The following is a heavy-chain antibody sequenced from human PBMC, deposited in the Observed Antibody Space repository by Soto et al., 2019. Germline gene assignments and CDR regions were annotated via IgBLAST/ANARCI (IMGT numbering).Heavy chain of an antibody. Sequence: DVQLVGSGGGLVQPGGSLRLSCVASGFPFSSYAMHWDRQAPGKGLEWISYINGASTTTFYADSVKGRFTVSRDNAKNSVYLQMSSLRHEDTAFYYCARDLSHWGQGMLVTVSS. CDR2: INGASTTT. CDR1: GFPFSSYA. CDR3: ARDLSH. V-gene: IGHV3-48*02. J-gene: IGHJ4*02.